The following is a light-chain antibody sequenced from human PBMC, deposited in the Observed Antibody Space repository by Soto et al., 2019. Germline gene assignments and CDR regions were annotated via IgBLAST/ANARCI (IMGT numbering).Light chain of an antibody. CDR2: GAS. J-gene: IGKJ4*01. CDR1: QSISSN. V-gene: IGKV3-15*01. CDR3: QQYHNWPLA. Sequence: EEVMTQSTATLSVSPGERATLSCRASQSISSNLAWYQQKPGQAPRLLIYGASTRATGIPARFSGSGSGTDFTLTISSLDSEDFAVYYCQQYHNWPLAFGGGTKVEI.